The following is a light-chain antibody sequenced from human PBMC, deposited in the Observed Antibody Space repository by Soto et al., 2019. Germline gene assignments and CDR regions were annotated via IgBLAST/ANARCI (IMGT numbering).Light chain of an antibody. CDR1: QDISNF. J-gene: IGKJ4*01. CDR3: QQVYVYPST. CDR2: TAS. V-gene: IGKV1-27*01. Sequence: QMTQSPSSLSASVGDRVNITCRASQDISNFLAWYQQKPGEVPKVLIYTASTLASGVPSRFSGGGSGTDFTLTISSLQPEDFATYYCQQVYVYPSTFGGGTKVDSK.